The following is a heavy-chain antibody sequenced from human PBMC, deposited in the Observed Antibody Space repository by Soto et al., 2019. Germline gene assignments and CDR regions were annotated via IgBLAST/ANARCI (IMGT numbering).Heavy chain of an antibody. J-gene: IGHJ4*02. V-gene: IGHV3-23*01. CDR2: ISGSGGST. Sequence: EVQLLESGGGLVQPGGSLRLSCAASGFTFSSYAMSWVRQAPGKGLEWVPAISGSGGSTYYADSVKGRFTISRDNSKNTLYLQMNSLRAEDTAVYYCARTLYSNYLLAYWGQGTPVTVSS. CDR1: GFTFSSYA. D-gene: IGHD4-4*01. CDR3: ARTLYSNYLLAY.